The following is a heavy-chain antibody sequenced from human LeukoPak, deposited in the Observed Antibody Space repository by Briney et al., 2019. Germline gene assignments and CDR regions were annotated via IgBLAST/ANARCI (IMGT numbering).Heavy chain of an antibody. CDR3: AKVGDFSGSFYYFDY. CDR2: ISGSGGST. J-gene: IGHJ4*02. V-gene: IGHV3-23*01. CDR1: GFTFSSYA. D-gene: IGHD1-26*01. Sequence: GASLRLSCAASGFTFSSYAMSWVRQAPGKGLEWLSAISGSGGSTYYADSVKGRFTISRDNSKNTLYLQMNSLRAEDTAVYYCAKVGDFSGSFYYFDYWGQGTLVTVSS.